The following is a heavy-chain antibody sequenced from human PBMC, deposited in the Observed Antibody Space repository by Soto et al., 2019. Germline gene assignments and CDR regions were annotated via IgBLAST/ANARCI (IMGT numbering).Heavy chain of an antibody. J-gene: IGHJ4*02. V-gene: IGHV4-59*01. D-gene: IGHD5-18*01. Sequence: SETLSLTCTVSGDSISSYYWSWIRHSPGEGLEWIGYIYYSGSTNYNPSLKSRVTISIDTSKNQVSLKVNSVTAADTAVYYCARDHPHSYGVYYFDYWGQGTPVTVSS. CDR1: GDSISSYY. CDR3: ARDHPHSYGVYYFDY. CDR2: IYYSGST.